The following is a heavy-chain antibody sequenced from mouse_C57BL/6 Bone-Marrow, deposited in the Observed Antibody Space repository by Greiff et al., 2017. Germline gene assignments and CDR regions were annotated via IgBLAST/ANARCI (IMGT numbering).Heavy chain of an antibody. J-gene: IGHJ1*03. Sequence: VQLQQPGAELVKPGASVKLSCKASGYTFTSYWMQWVKQRPGQGLEWIGEIDPSDSYTNYNQKFKGKATLTVDTSSSTAYMQLSSLTSEDSAVYDCARPYYGSSHWYFDVWGTGTTVTVSS. CDR3: ARPYYGSSHWYFDV. D-gene: IGHD1-1*01. CDR1: GYTFTSYW. CDR2: IDPSDSYT. V-gene: IGHV1-50*01.